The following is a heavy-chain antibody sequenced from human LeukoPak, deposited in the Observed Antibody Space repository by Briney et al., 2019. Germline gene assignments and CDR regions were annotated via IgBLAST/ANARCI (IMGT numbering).Heavy chain of an antibody. CDR3: AREGVWSGYYKGREYYFDY. Sequence: SETLSLTCTVSGGSISSGGYYWSWIRQHPGKGLEWIGYIYCSGSTYYNPSLKSRVTISVDTSKNQFSLKLSSVTAADTAVYYCAREGVWSGYYKGREYYFDYWGQGTLVTVSS. D-gene: IGHD3-3*01. CDR1: GGSISSGGYY. J-gene: IGHJ4*02. V-gene: IGHV4-31*03. CDR2: IYCSGST.